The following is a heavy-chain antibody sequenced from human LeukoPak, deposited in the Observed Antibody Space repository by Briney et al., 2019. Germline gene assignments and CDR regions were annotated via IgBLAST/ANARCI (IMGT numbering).Heavy chain of an antibody. J-gene: IGHJ5*02. CDR3: ARERAAAGNWFDP. CDR2: INQDGSEK. CDR1: GFTLSSYW. D-gene: IGHD6-13*01. Sequence: GGSLRLSCAASGFTLSSYWMSWVRQAPGKGLEWVANINQDGSEKYYVDSAKGRFTISRDNAKNSLYLQMSSLRAEDTAVYYCARERAAAGNWFDPWGQGTLVTVSS. V-gene: IGHV3-7*01.